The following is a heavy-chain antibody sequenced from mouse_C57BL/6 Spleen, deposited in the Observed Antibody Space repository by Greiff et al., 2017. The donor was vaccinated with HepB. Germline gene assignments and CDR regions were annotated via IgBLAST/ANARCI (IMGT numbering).Heavy chain of an antibody. Sequence: VQLQQPGAELVRPGSSVKLSCKASGYTFTSYWMHWVKQRPIQGLEWIGNIDPSDSETHYNQKFKDKATLTVDKSSSTAYMQLSSLTSEDSAVYYCARSGVYYGSSYDYAMDYWGQGTSVTVSS. J-gene: IGHJ4*01. D-gene: IGHD1-1*01. V-gene: IGHV1-52*01. CDR1: GYTFTSYW. CDR3: ARSGVYYGSSYDYAMDY. CDR2: IDPSDSET.